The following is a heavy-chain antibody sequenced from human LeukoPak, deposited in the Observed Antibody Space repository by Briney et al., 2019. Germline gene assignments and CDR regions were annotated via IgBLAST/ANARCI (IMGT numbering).Heavy chain of an antibody. V-gene: IGHV3-21*01. J-gene: IGHJ3*02. D-gene: IGHD6-6*01. Sequence: PGGSLRLSCAASGFISSSYDINWLRQAPGQGLEWISSISSSSSYIYYADSVRGRFTISRDNAKHSVFLQMNRLRAEDTAVYYCARALSIATTVDIWGLGTMVTVSS. CDR3: ARALSIATTVDI. CDR1: GFISSSYD. CDR2: ISSSSSYI.